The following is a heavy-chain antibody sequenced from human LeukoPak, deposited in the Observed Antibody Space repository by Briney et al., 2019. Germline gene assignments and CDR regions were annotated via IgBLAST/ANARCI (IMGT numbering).Heavy chain of an antibody. CDR3: ARHGLDYGDSY. CDR2: MNPNSGNT. J-gene: IGHJ4*02. CDR1: RYTFTTYD. D-gene: IGHD4-17*01. V-gene: IGHV1-8*01. Sequence: ASVKASCTASRYTFTTYDINSVRQATGQGLKWMGWMNPNSGNTGYAQKFQGRVTMTRNTSISTAYMELSSLRSEDTAVYYCARHGLDYGDSYWGQGTLVTVSS.